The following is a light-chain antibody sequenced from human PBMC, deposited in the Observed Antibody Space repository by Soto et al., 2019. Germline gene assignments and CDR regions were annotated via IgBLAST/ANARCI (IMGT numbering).Light chain of an antibody. Sequence: QSALTQPASVSASPGQSITISCTGTSSDVGGYNYVSWYQQHPGKAPKLMIYDVSNRPSGVSNRFSGSKSGNTASLTISGLQAEDEADYYCSSYTSSSTLYVFGTGTTLTVL. CDR2: DVS. V-gene: IGLV2-14*01. CDR3: SSYTSSSTLYV. J-gene: IGLJ1*01. CDR1: SSDVGGYNY.